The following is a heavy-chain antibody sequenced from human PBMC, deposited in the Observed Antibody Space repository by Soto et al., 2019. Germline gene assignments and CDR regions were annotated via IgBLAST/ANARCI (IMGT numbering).Heavy chain of an antibody. V-gene: IGHV3-21*01. D-gene: IGHD5-18*01. CDR2: ISSSSSYI. J-gene: IGHJ6*02. CDR1: GFTFSSYS. CDR3: ARDRAPVDTAMIRAYYYGMDV. Sequence: EVQLVESGGGLVKPGGSLRLSCAASGFTFSSYSMNWVRQAPGKGLEWVSSISSSSSYIYYADSVKGRFTISRDNAKNALYLQMNSLRAEDTAVYYCARDRAPVDTAMIRAYYYGMDVWGQGTTVIVSS.